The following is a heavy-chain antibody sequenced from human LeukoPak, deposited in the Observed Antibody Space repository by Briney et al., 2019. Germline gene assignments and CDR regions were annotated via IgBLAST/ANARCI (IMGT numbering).Heavy chain of an antibody. CDR1: GYTFTSYD. V-gene: IGHV1-8*01. CDR2: MNPNSGNT. CDR3: ARERLGYSGYEPDFDY. Sequence: GASVKVSCKACGYTFTSYDFNWVRQATGQGLEWMGWMNPNSGNTGYAQKFQGRVTMTRNTYISTAYMELSSLRSEDTAVYYCARERLGYSGYEPDFDYWGQGTLVTVSS. D-gene: IGHD5-12*01. J-gene: IGHJ4*02.